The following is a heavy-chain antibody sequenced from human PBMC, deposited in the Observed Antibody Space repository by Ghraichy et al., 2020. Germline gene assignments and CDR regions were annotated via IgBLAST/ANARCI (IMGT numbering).Heavy chain of an antibody. Sequence: GGSLRLSCAASGFTFSSYSMNWVRQAPGKGLEWVSSISSSSSYIYYADSVKGRFTISRDNAKNSLYLQMNSLRAEDTAVYYCARDFDSSSWYGGRGGYWGQGTLVTVSS. J-gene: IGHJ4*02. D-gene: IGHD6-13*01. V-gene: IGHV3-21*01. CDR3: ARDFDSSSWYGGRGGY. CDR1: GFTFSSYS. CDR2: ISSSSSYI.